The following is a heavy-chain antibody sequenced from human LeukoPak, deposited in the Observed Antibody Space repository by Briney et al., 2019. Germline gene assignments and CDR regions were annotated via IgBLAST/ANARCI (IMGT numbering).Heavy chain of an antibody. CDR3: ARVRATPQFDY. J-gene: IGHJ4*02. CDR2: INHSGST. Sequence: SETLSLTCAVYGGSFSGYYWSWIRQPPGKGLEWIGEINHSGSTNYNPSLKSRVTISVDTSKNQFSLKLSSVTAADTAVYYCARVRATPQFDYWGQGTLVTVSS. CDR1: GGSFSGYY. D-gene: IGHD3-10*01. V-gene: IGHV4-34*01.